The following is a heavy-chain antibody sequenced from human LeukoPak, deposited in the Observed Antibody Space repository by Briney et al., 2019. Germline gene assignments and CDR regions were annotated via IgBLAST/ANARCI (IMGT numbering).Heavy chain of an antibody. Sequence: SETLSLTCTVSGGSISSYYWSWIRQPPGKGLEWIGYIYQSGSTFYNPSLKSRVTFSVDRSKNQFPLNLSSVTAADTAVYYCYGSGYWGQGTLVTVSS. V-gene: IGHV4-59*04. D-gene: IGHD3-10*01. CDR2: IYQSGST. CDR1: GGSISSYY. CDR3: YGSGY. J-gene: IGHJ4*02.